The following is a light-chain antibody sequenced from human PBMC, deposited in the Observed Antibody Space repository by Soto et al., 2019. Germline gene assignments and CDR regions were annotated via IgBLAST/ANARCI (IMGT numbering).Light chain of an antibody. Sequence: IVLTQSPATLSVSPGERATLFCRASQNVNSNLAWYHQKPGQAPRLLIYRASTRATGIPDMFSGSGSGTEFTLSISSLQSEDFGVYSCQQYNNWPPAEFTFGQGTKLEIK. CDR2: RAS. J-gene: IGKJ2*01. CDR1: QNVNSN. V-gene: IGKV3-15*01. CDR3: QQYNNWPPAEFT.